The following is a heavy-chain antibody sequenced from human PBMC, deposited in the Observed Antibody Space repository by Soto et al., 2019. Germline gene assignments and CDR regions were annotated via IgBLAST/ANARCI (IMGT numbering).Heavy chain of an antibody. Sequence: GESLKISCKGSGYSFTSYWIGWVRQMPGKGLELMGIIYPGDSDTRYSPSFQGQVTISADKSISTAYLQWSSLKASDTAMYYCARQEDYYYYGMDVWGQGTTVTVSS. CDR3: ARQEDYYYYGMDV. CDR2: IYPGDSDT. V-gene: IGHV5-51*01. J-gene: IGHJ6*02. CDR1: GYSFTSYW.